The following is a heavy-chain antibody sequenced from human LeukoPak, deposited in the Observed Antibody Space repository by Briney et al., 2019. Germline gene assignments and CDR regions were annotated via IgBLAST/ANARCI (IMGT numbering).Heavy chain of an antibody. V-gene: IGHV3-13*01. Sequence: GGSLRLSCTASGFTLGSHDMHWVRQIPGQGLEWVAAVSSGFHAFFADSVQGRSTVSREDARNSLYLQMNSLRAGDTAVYYCVREACGYHYTYFDYWGQGTLVTVSS. CDR1: GFTLGSHD. CDR2: VSSGFHA. CDR3: VREACGYHYTYFDY. D-gene: IGHD5-18*01. J-gene: IGHJ4*02.